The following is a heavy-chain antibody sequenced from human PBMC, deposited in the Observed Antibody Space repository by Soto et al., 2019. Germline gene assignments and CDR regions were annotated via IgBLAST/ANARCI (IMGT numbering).Heavy chain of an antibody. Sequence: QVQLVESGGGVVQPGRSLRLSCAASGFTFSSYGMHWVRQAPGKGLEWVAVISYDGSNKYYADSVKGRFTISRDNSKNTLYLQMNSLRAEDTAVYYCAKDGGGRWLQFSRGYFDYWGQGTLVTVSS. D-gene: IGHD5-12*01. CDR1: GFTFSSYG. J-gene: IGHJ4*02. V-gene: IGHV3-30*18. CDR3: AKDGGGRWLQFSRGYFDY. CDR2: ISYDGSNK.